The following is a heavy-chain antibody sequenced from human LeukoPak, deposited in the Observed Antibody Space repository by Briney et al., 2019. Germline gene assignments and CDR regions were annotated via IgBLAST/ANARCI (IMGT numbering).Heavy chain of an antibody. CDR1: GFTFSGFV. CDR3: ARDPPTNVLLWFGEPGGAFDI. J-gene: IGHJ3*02. V-gene: IGHV3-23*01. D-gene: IGHD3-10*01. CDR2: ISGSGGST. Sequence: PGGSLRLSCAASGFTFSGFVISWVRQAPGKGPQWVADISGSGGSTYYADSVKGRFSVSRDNSKNMVYLELNSLRAEDTAVYYCARDPPTNVLLWFGEPGGAFDIWGQGTMVTVSS.